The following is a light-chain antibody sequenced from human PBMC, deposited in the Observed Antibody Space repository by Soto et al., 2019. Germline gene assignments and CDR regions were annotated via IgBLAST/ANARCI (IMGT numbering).Light chain of an antibody. J-gene: IGKJ1*01. CDR2: GAS. Sequence: EIVLTQSPGTLSLSPGERATLSCRASQSVSNSYIAWYQQKPGQAPRLLIYGASSRATGIPDRFSGSGSGTDFTLTISRLEPEDFAVYYCQQYYHWRTFGQGTKVEF. CDR3: QQYYHWRT. CDR1: QSVSNSY. V-gene: IGKV3-20*01.